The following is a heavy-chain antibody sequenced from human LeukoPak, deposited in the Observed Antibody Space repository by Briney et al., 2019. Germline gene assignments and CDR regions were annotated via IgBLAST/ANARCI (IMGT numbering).Heavy chain of an antibody. J-gene: IGHJ4*02. D-gene: IGHD3-22*01. CDR1: GFTFSSYA. Sequence: TGGSLRLSCAASGFTFSSYAMHWVRQAPGKGLEWVAVISFDGRNKYYADSVKGRFTISRDNSKNTLYLQMNSLRAEDTAVYYCARGDDISGYYSLVYWGQGTLATVSS. CDR2: ISFDGRNK. V-gene: IGHV3-30*04. CDR3: ARGDDISGYYSLVY.